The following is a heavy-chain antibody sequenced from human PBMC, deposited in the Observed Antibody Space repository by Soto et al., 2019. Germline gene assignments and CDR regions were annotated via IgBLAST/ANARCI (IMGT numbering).Heavy chain of an antibody. D-gene: IGHD6-13*01. CDR2: INSDGSST. Sequence: PGGSLRLSCAASGCTFSSYWMHWVRQAPGKGLVWVSRINSDGSSTSYADSVKGRFTISRDNAKNTLYLQMNSLRAEDTAVYYCARVGISSSWHENYFDYWGQGTLVTVSS. CDR3: ARVGISSSWHENYFDY. CDR1: GCTFSSYW. V-gene: IGHV3-74*01. J-gene: IGHJ4*02.